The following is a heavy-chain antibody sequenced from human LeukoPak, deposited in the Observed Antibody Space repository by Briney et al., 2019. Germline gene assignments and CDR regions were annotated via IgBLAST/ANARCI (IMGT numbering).Heavy chain of an antibody. CDR3: ARHTRHSYALTDIDY. V-gene: IGHV4-39*01. CDR2: IYYSGST. CDR1: GGSISSSSYY. D-gene: IGHD5-18*01. J-gene: IGHJ4*02. Sequence: PSETLSLTCTVSGGSISSSSYYWGWIRQPPGKGLEWIGSIYYSGSTYYNPSLKSRVTISVDTSKNQFSLKLSSVTAADTAVYYRARHTRHSYALTDIDYWGQGTLVTVSS.